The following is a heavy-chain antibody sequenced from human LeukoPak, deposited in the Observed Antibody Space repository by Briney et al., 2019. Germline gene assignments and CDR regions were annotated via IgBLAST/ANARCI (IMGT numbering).Heavy chain of an antibody. CDR1: GYSISSGYY. D-gene: IGHD3-22*01. CDR2: IYHSGTT. V-gene: IGHV4-38-2*02. Sequence: SETLSLTCTVSGYSISSGYYWGWIRQSPGKGLELIGSIYHSGTTYYNPSLKSRVTISVYTSKNQFSLKLSSVTAADTAVYYCARTDYFDSSGYKYYFDYWGPGTLVTVSS. CDR3: ARTDYFDSSGYKYYFDY. J-gene: IGHJ4*02.